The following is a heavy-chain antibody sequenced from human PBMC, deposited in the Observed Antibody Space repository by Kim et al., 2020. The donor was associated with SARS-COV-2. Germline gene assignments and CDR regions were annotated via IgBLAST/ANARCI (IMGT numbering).Heavy chain of an antibody. CDR2: IYPGDSDT. CDR3: ARRSYYDSSPARYYFDY. J-gene: IGHJ4*02. CDR1: GYSFTNYW. Sequence: GESLKISCKGSGYSFTNYWIGWVRQMPGKGLEWMGIIYPGDSDTRYSPSFQGQVTISADKSISTAYLQWSSLKASDTAMYYCARRSYYDSSPARYYFDYWGQGTLVTVSS. V-gene: IGHV5-51*01. D-gene: IGHD3-22*01.